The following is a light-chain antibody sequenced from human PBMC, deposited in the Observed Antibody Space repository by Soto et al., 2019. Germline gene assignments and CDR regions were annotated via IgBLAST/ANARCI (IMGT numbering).Light chain of an antibody. CDR2: EAT. Sequence: QSALTQPPSASGSPGQSVTISCTGTSSDVGAYDYVSWFQQHPGKAPKLMIYEATKRPSGVPDRFSCSKSGNTPSLTVSGLRAEDEADYYCSSYAGSRGVFGTGTKLTVL. V-gene: IGLV2-8*01. CDR3: SSYAGSRGV. J-gene: IGLJ1*01. CDR1: SSDVGAYDY.